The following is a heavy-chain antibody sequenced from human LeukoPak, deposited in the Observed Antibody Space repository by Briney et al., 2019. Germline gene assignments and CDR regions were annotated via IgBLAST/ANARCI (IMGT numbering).Heavy chain of an antibody. D-gene: IGHD1-26*01. V-gene: IGHV3-23*01. CDR1: GFTFSTNA. CDR3: AKDVGKWESLHFFDY. CDR2: ISGSGAST. J-gene: IGHJ4*02. Sequence: GGSLRLSCLTSGFTFSTNAMSWVRQAPGKGLEWISGISGSGASTYYADSVTGRFTISRDNSRNTLYLQMNSLRGGDTAVYYCAKDVGKWESLHFFDYWGQGTLVTVSS.